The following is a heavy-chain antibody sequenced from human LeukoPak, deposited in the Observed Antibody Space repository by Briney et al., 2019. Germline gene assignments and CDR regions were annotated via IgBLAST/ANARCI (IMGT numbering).Heavy chain of an antibody. J-gene: IGHJ4*02. D-gene: IGHD3-22*01. CDR3: ARGGYQYDNSGYYYYDY. Sequence: PGGSLRLSCAASGFTFSSYAMSWVRQAPGKGLEWVSVISGSGYYSYYADSVRGRFTISRDNSKNALFLQMNSLRAEDTAIYYCARGGYQYDNSGYYYYDYWGQGTLVTVSS. V-gene: IGHV3-23*01. CDR2: ISGSGYYS. CDR1: GFTFSSYA.